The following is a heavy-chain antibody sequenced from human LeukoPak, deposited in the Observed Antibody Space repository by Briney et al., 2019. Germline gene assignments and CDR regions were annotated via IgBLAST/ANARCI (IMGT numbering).Heavy chain of an antibody. Sequence: ASVKVSYKASGYTFTRLYMHLVRQAPGHRLEWMGWINPYSGDTNYAQKFPGRVTMARDTPIITAYMELSRLRSDDTAVYYCARDQGVAAAGSEYYYSGMNVWGQGTTVTVS. V-gene: IGHV1-2*02. CDR3: ARDQGVAAAGSEYYYSGMNV. J-gene: IGHJ6*02. CDR1: GYTFTRLY. CDR2: INPYSGDT. D-gene: IGHD6-13*01.